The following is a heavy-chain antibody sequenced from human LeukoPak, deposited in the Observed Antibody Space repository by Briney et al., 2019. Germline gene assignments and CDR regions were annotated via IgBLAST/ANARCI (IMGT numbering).Heavy chain of an antibody. J-gene: IGHJ3*02. Sequence: GGSLRLSCAASGFTFSDHYMDWVRQAPGKGLEWVGRTRNKANSYTTEYAASVKGRFTISRDDSKNSLYLQMNSLKTEDTAVYYCARANLEDYGDAFDIWGQGTMVTVSS. CDR1: GFTFSDHY. D-gene: IGHD4-17*01. CDR3: ARANLEDYGDAFDI. CDR2: TRNKANSYTT. V-gene: IGHV3-72*01.